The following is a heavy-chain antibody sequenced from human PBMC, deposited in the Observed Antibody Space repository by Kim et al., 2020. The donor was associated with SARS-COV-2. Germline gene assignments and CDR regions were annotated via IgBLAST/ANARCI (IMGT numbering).Heavy chain of an antibody. Sequence: GWSLRLSCAGSGFTFSSYAMSWVRQAPGKGLEWVSTISGSGDSTFYANSMKGRVTISRDNSKNTLFLQMNSLRAEDTAIYYCAKGNTASCYSCSDYWGQG. CDR2: ISGSGDST. J-gene: IGHJ4*02. CDR3: AKGNTASCYSCSDY. V-gene: IGHV3-23*01. CDR1: GFTFSSYA. D-gene: IGHD2-15*01.